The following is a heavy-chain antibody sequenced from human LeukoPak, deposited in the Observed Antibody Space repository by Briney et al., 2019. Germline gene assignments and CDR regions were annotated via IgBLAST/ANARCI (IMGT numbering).Heavy chain of an antibody. CDR3: AKDLVQLWPHFAY. J-gene: IGHJ4*02. Sequence: TGGSLGLSCAASGFTFSSYAMSWVRQAPGKGLDWVSGISGSGGSTYYADSVKGRFTISRDNSKNTLYLQMNSLRAEDTALYYCAKDLVQLWPHFAYWGQGTLVTVSS. V-gene: IGHV3-23*01. D-gene: IGHD5-18*01. CDR2: ISGSGGST. CDR1: GFTFSSYA.